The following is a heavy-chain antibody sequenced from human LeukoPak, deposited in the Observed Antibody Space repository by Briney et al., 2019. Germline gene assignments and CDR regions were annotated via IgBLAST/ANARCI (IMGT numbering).Heavy chain of an antibody. CDR2: INHSGST. Sequence: SETLSLTCAVYGGSFSGYYWSWIRQPPGKGLEWIGEINHSGSTNYNPSLKSRVTITVDTSKNQFSLKLSSVTAADTAVYYCASARGVLTYWGQGTLVTVSS. D-gene: IGHD4/OR15-4a*01. V-gene: IGHV4-34*01. J-gene: IGHJ4*02. CDR1: GGSFSGYY. CDR3: ASARGVLTY.